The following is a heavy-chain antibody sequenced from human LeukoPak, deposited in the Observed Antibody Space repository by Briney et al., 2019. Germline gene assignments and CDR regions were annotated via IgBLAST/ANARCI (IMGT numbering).Heavy chain of an antibody. V-gene: IGHV1-58*02. CDR2: IVVGSGNT. CDR3: AARIAAAGTDY. J-gene: IGHJ4*02. Sequence: KISCKASGFTSTSSAMQWVRQARGQRLEWIGWIVVGSGNTNYAQKFQERVTITRDMSTSTAYMELSSLRSEDTAVYYCAARIAAAGTDYWGQGTLVTVSS. CDR1: GFTSTSSA. D-gene: IGHD6-13*01.